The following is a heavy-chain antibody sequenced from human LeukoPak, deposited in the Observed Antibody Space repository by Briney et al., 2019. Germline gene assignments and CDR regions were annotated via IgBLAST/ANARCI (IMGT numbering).Heavy chain of an antibody. CDR3: AKDAIVRDYSNSDY. CDR1: GYTFTNYY. CDR2: INPNSGGT. V-gene: IGHV1-2*02. Sequence: ASVKVSCKASGYTFTNYYIHWVRQAPGQGLEWMGWINPNSGGTNYAQKFQGRVTMTRDTSISTAYMELSRLTSDDTAVYYCAKDAIVRDYSNSDYWGQGTLVSVSS. D-gene: IGHD4-11*01. J-gene: IGHJ4*02.